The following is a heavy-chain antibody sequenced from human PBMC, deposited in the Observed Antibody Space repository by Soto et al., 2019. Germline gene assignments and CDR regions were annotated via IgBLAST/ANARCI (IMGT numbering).Heavy chain of an antibody. CDR2: IWYDGSNM. V-gene: IGHV3-33*01. Sequence: QVQLVESGGGVVQPGRSLRLSCAASGFTFSSYGMHWVRQGPGKGLEWVAIIWYDGSNMYYADSVKGRFTISRDNFKNTLYLQMNSLRVEDTAVYYCARGNYGSGSNYNWFDPWGQGTLVTVSS. J-gene: IGHJ5*02. CDR3: ARGNYGSGSNYNWFDP. D-gene: IGHD3-10*01. CDR1: GFTFSSYG.